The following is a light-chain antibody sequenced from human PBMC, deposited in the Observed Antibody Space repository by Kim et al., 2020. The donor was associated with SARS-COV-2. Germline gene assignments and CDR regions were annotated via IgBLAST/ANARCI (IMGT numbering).Light chain of an antibody. CDR3: QQYNFYPFT. V-gene: IGKV1-16*02. Sequence: DIQMTQSPSSLSASVGDRVTITCRASQDIKNYLAWFQQNPGKAPKSLIYAASSLHSGVPSNFSGSGSGTDFTLTISSLQPEDFVTYYCQQYNFYPFTFGQGTKLEI. J-gene: IGKJ2*01. CDR2: AAS. CDR1: QDIKNY.